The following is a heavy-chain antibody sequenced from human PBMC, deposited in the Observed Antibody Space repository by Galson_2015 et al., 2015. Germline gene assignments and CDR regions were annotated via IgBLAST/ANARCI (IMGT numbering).Heavy chain of an antibody. CDR2: IKQDGSEK. J-gene: IGHJ4*02. CDR3: ARGDVWSGYQFDY. V-gene: IGHV3-7*03. CDR1: GFTFSSYW. Sequence: SLRLSCAASGFTFSSYWMSWVRQAPGKGLEWVANIKQDGSEKYYVDSVKRRFPISRDNAKNSLYLQMNSLRAEDTAVYYCARGDVWSGYQFDYWGQGTLVTVSS. D-gene: IGHD3-3*01.